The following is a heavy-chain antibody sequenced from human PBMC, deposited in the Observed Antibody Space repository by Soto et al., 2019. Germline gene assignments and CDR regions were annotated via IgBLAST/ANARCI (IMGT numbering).Heavy chain of an antibody. D-gene: IGHD5-12*01. J-gene: IGHJ4*02. Sequence: QVQLQQWGAGLLKPSETLSLTCAVYGGSFSGYYWSWIRQPPGKGLEWIGEINHSGSTNYNPSLKSRVTISVGTSKNQFSLKLSSVTAADTAVYYCARRYSGYDFDYWGQGTLVTVSS. V-gene: IGHV4-34*01. CDR2: INHSGST. CDR3: ARRYSGYDFDY. CDR1: GGSFSGYY.